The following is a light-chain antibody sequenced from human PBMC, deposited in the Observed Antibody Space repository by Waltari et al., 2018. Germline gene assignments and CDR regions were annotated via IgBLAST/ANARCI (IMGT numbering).Light chain of an antibody. CDR2: KAF. CDR1: QSMLTW. J-gene: IGKJ2*01. Sequence: TQMTQSPSTLSASVGDRVTITCRASQSMLTWLAWYQQKPGKAPRLLIYKAFNLESGVPGRFSGSASGTEFNLTISSLQPDDSATYYCQQYHDYSAFGQGTKLEIK. CDR3: QQYHDYSA. V-gene: IGKV1-5*03.